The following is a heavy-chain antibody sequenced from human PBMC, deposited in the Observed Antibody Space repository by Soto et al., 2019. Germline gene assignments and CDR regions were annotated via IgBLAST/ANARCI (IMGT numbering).Heavy chain of an antibody. CDR1: GFTFTRYS. J-gene: IGHJ4*02. V-gene: IGHV3-21*01. CDR3: ARESEDLTSNFDD. D-gene: IGHD2-21*01. Sequence: GGSLSLSFGASGFTFTRYSMNGGRQAPGKGLEWVSSISSTTNYIYYADSMKGRFTVSRDNAKNSVYLEMNSLSAEDTAVYYCARESEDLTSNFDDWGQGTLVTVSS. CDR2: ISSTTNYI.